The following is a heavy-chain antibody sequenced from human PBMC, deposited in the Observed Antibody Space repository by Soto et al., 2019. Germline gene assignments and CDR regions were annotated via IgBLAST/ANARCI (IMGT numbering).Heavy chain of an antibody. J-gene: IGHJ4*02. D-gene: IGHD6-6*01. CDR2: ISGSGSST. Sequence: GLSLRLSCAASGFIFSNYAMSWVRQAPGKGLEWVSFISGSGSSTYYADSVKGRFTISRGNSKNTLYLQMNSLRAEEPAVDYCVREASSSGLHLDHWGRGTLVTV. V-gene: IGHV3-23*01. CDR1: GFIFSNYA. CDR3: VREASSSGLHLDH.